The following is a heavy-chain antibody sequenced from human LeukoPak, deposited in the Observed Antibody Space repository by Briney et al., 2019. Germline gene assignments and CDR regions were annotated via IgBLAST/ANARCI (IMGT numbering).Heavy chain of an antibody. CDR3: ARGSGYYGSGSYRGRYFDY. Sequence: PSETLSLTCAVYGGSFSGYYWSWIRQPPGKGLEWIGEINHSGSTNYNPSLKSRVTISVDTSKNQFSLKLSPVTAADTAVYYCARGSGYYGSGSYRGRYFDYWGQGTLVTVSS. V-gene: IGHV4-34*01. D-gene: IGHD3-10*01. CDR2: INHSGST. CDR1: GGSFSGYY. J-gene: IGHJ4*02.